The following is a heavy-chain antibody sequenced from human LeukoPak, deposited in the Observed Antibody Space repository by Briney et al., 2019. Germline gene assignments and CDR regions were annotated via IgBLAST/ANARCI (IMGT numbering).Heavy chain of an antibody. CDR2: INHSGST. V-gene: IGHV4-34*01. CDR1: GGSFSGYY. J-gene: IGHJ6*02. CDR3: ASRLKYCSGGSCYSGYYYYGMDV. D-gene: IGHD2-15*01. Sequence: PSETLSLTCAVYGGSFSGYYWSWIRQPPGKGLEWIGEINHSGSTNYNPSLKSRVTISVDTSKNQFSLKLSSVTAADTAVYYCASRLKYCSGGSCYSGYYYYGMDVWGQGTTVTVSS.